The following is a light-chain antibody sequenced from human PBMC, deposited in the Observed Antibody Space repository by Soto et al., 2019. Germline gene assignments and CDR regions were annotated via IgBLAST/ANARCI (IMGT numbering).Light chain of an antibody. CDR3: QQYNSYPLT. CDR1: QCISNF. V-gene: IGKV1-16*01. J-gene: IGKJ5*01. Sequence: DFHMTLSASSMSASVGDRVNIVSRAIQCISNFLNWYQQKKGKAPKLLIYTASGLQSGVPSRFSGSGYGTEFNLTISSLQTEDFATYYCQQYNSYPLTFGQGTRLEIK. CDR2: TAS.